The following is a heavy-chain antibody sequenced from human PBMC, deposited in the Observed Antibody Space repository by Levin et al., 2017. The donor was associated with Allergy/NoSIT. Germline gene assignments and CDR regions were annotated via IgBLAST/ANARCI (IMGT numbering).Heavy chain of an antibody. J-gene: IGHJ6*02. V-gene: IGHV3-30*03. CDR3: ATPRGDTAMVYYYYGMDV. D-gene: IGHD5-18*01. CDR2: ISYDGSNK. Sequence: GESLKISCAASGFTFSSYGMHWVRQAPGKGLEWVAVISYDGSNKYYADSVKGRFTISRDNSKNTLYLQMNSLRAEDTAVYYCATPRGDTAMVYYYYGMDVWGQGTTVTVSS. CDR1: GFTFSSYG.